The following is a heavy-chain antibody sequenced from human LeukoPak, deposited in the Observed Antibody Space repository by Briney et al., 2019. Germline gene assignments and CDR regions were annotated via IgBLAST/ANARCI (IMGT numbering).Heavy chain of an antibody. CDR2: IYTSGST. CDR3: ARDSYYYDSSGYPFDY. V-gene: IGHV4-4*07. Sequence: SETPSLTCTVSGGSISSYYWSWIRQPAGKGLEWIGRIYTSGSTNYNPSLKSRLTMSVDTSKNQFSLKMSSVTAADTAVYYCARDSYYYDSSGYPFDYWGQGTLVNVSS. CDR1: GGSISSYY. D-gene: IGHD3-22*01. J-gene: IGHJ4*02.